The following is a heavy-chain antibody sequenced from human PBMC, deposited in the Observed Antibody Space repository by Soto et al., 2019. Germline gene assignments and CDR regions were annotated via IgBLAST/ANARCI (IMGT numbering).Heavy chain of an antibody. Sequence: SETLSLTCAVFGGSFSGYYWNWIRQPPGKGLEWIGEINHSGSTNYNPSLKSRVTISVDTSKNQFSLKLSSVTAADTAFYYCARLWRGGYNWVIDYWGQGTLVTVS. CDR1: GGSFSGYY. CDR2: INHSGST. CDR3: ARLWRGGYNWVIDY. D-gene: IGHD5-12*01. J-gene: IGHJ4*02. V-gene: IGHV4-34*01.